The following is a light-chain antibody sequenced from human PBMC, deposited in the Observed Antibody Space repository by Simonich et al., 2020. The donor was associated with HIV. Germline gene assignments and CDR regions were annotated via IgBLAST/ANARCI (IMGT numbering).Light chain of an antibody. Sequence: EIVMTQSPATLSVSPGERATLSCRASQSVSSNLAWYQQKPGQAPRLLIYGASTRATGIPARFIGSGSGTEFTLTISSMQSEDFAVYYCQQYNNWPPWTFGQGTKVELK. J-gene: IGKJ1*01. CDR2: GAS. V-gene: IGKV3-15*01. CDR3: QQYNNWPPWT. CDR1: QSVSSN.